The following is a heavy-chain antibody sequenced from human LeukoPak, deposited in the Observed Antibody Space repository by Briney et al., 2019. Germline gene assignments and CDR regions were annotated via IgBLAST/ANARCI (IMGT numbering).Heavy chain of an antibody. CDR1: GFTFSSYY. CDR3: AKAGASHTAMDFLFDY. V-gene: IGHV3-30*18. D-gene: IGHD5-18*01. J-gene: IGHJ4*02. Sequence: GRSLRLSCAASGFTFSSYYMHWVRQAPGKGLEWVAVISFDGSRKYYADSVKGRFTISRDNSMNALYLQMSSLRVEDTAIYYCAKAGASHTAMDFLFDYWGQGTLVTVSS. CDR2: ISFDGSRK.